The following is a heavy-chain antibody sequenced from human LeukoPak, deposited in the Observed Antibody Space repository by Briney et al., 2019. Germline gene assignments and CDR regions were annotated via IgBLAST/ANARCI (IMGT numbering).Heavy chain of an antibody. CDR1: EFSFSSYG. D-gene: IGHD6-13*01. J-gene: IGHJ4*02. V-gene: IGHV3-33*01. CDR2: IWYDGSNK. CDR3: ARDTSPYGSSWLDY. Sequence: GRSLRLSCAASEFSFSSYGMHWVRQAPGKGLEWVADIWYDGSNKYYADSVRGRFTISRDNSKNTLYLQMRCLRADDTAVYFCARDTSPYGSSWLDYWGQGTLVTVSS.